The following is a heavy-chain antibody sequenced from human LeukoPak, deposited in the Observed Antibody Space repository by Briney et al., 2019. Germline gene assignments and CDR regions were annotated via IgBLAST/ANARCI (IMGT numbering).Heavy chain of an antibody. J-gene: IGHJ4*02. V-gene: IGHV3-23*01. CDR3: AKAITLRGYSYGSFDY. CDR2: INHNGVTI. CDR1: GFTLSSYE. Sequence: GGSLRLSCAASGFTLSSYEMNWVRQAPGKGLEWLSYINHNGVTIYYADAVKGRITISRDNSKNTLYLQMNSLRAEDTAVYYCAKAITLRGYSYGSFDYWGQGTLVTVSS. D-gene: IGHD5-18*01.